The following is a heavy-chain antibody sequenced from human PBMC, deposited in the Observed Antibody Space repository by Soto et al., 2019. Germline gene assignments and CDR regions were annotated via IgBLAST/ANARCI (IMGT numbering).Heavy chain of an antibody. CDR3: ARGRDGYYYYYMDV. J-gene: IGHJ6*03. CDR2: IYYSGST. CDR1: GGSISSYY. V-gene: IGHV4-59*01. Sequence: SETLYLTCTVSGGSISSYYWSWIRQPPGKGLEWIGYIYYSGSTNYNPSLKSRVTISVDTSKNQFSLKLSSVTAADTAVYYCARGRDGYYYYYMDVWGKGTTVTVSS.